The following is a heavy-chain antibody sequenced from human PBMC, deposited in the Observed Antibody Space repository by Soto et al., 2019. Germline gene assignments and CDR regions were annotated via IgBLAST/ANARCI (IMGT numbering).Heavy chain of an antibody. CDR3: LRGAEAATRNTDFHS. Sequence: PSETLSLTCDVSVGSIDNSHSFCGWIRQPPGKGLEFIESVYYSGGAYYNPSLKSRVTVSVDTSKNQLSLRVNSVTAADTAVYYCLRGAEAATRNTDFHSWGQGILVTVSS. V-gene: IGHV4-39*01. J-gene: IGHJ4*02. D-gene: IGHD2-15*01. CDR1: VGSIDNSHSF. CDR2: VYYSGGA.